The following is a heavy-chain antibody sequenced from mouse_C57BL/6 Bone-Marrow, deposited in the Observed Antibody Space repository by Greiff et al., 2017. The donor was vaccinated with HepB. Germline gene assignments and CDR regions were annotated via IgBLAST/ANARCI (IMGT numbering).Heavy chain of an antibody. D-gene: IGHD1-1*01. J-gene: IGHJ2*01. CDR3: ARYYYGSFDY. CDR2: INPGSGGT. V-gene: IGHV1-54*01. Sequence: VKVVESGAELVRPGTSVKVSCKASGYAFTNYLIEWVKQRPGQGLEWIGVINPGSGGTNYNEKFKGKATLTADKSSSTAYMQLSSLTSEDSAVYFCARYYYGSFDYWGQGTTLTVSS. CDR1: GYAFTNYL.